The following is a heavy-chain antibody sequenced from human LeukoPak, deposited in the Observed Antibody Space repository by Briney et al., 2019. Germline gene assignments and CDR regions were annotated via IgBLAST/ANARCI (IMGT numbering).Heavy chain of an antibody. V-gene: IGHV4-59*01. J-gene: IGHJ4*02. Sequence: SETLSLTCTVSGGSISSYYWSWIRQPPGKGLEWIGHIYYSGSTNYNPSLKSRVTISVDTSKNQFSLKLSSVTAADTAVYYCARYSYGSSDYWGQGTLVTVSS. D-gene: IGHD5-18*01. CDR1: GGSISSYY. CDR3: ARYSYGSSDY. CDR2: IYYSGST.